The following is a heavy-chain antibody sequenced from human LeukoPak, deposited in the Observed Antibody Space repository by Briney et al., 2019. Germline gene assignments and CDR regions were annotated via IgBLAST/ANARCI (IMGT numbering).Heavy chain of an antibody. CDR3: ARDRGSGSYNLYYFDY. V-gene: IGHV4-39*07. Sequence: SETLSLTCTVSGGSISSSSYYWGWIRQPPGKGLEWIGSIYYSGSTYYNPSLKSRVTISIHTSKNQFSLKLNSVTAADTAVYYCARDRGSGSYNLYYFDYWGQGTLVTVSS. J-gene: IGHJ4*02. CDR1: GGSISSSSYY. D-gene: IGHD1-26*01. CDR2: IYYSGST.